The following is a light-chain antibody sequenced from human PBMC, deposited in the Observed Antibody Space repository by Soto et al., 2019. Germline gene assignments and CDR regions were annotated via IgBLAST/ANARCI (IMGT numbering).Light chain of an antibody. CDR2: LETXXXX. V-gene: IGLV4-60*02. J-gene: IGLJ2*01. CDR3: ETWDSNILV. Sequence: QSVLTQSSSASASLGSSVKLTCTLSSGHSSYIIAWHQQQPGKAGRFLMQLETXXXXXXXXXXXXXFSGSSSGADRYLTLXXXXXXXXXXYYCETWDSNILVFGGGTKLTVL. CDR1: SGHSSYI.